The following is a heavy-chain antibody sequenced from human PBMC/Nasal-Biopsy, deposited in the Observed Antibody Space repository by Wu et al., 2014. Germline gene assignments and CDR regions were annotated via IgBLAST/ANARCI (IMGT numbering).Heavy chain of an antibody. CDR2: ITSSSRAI. CDR1: GFNFSTYN. Sequence: LRLSCAASGFNFSTYNMNWVRQAPGKGLEWIAYITSSSRAIYYADSVKGRFTVSRDNAKNSLFLQMNGLRAEDTAVYYCARGGIVGATTGGFVYWGQGTLVTVSS. V-gene: IGHV3-48*04. J-gene: IGHJ4*02. D-gene: IGHD1-26*01. CDR3: ARGGIVGATTGGFVY.